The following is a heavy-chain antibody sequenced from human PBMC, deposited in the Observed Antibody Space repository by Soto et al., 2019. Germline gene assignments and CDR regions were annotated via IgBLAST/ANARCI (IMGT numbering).Heavy chain of an antibody. J-gene: IGHJ6*02. CDR1: GGTFSSYA. V-gene: IGHV1-69*01. CDR3: ARDGVPAAHYYYYGMDV. Sequence: QVPLVQSGAEVKKPGSSVKVSCKASGGTFSSYAISWVRQAPGQGLEWMGGIIPIFGTANYAQKFQGRVTITADESTSTAYMELSSLRSEDTAVYYCARDGVPAAHYYYYGMDVWGQGTTVTVSS. D-gene: IGHD2-2*01. CDR2: IIPIFGTA.